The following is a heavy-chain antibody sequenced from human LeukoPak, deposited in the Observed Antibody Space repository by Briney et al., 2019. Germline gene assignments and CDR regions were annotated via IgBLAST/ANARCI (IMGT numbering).Heavy chain of an antibody. D-gene: IGHD3-16*02. CDR3: ARDSYDYVWGSYRPRFDY. CDR1: GYTFTSCG. Sequence: ASVKVSCKASGYTFTSCGISWVRQAPGQGLEWMGWISAYNGNTNYAQKLQGRVTMTTDTSTSTAYMELRSLRSDDTAVYYCARDSYDYVWGSYRPRFDYGGQGTLVTVSP. CDR2: ISAYNGNT. J-gene: IGHJ4*02. V-gene: IGHV1-18*01.